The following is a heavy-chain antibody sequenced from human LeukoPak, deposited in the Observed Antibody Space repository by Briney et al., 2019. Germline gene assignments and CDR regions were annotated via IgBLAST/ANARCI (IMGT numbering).Heavy chain of an antibody. D-gene: IGHD3-3*01. Sequence: ASVKVSCKASGYTFTSYGISWVRQAPGQGLEWMGWISAYNGNTNYAQKLQGRVTMTTDTSTSTAYMELRSLRSDDTAVYYCARDGLRFLEWLSHFSDYWGQGTLVTVSS. V-gene: IGHV1-18*01. J-gene: IGHJ4*02. CDR1: GYTFTSYG. CDR2: ISAYNGNT. CDR3: ARDGLRFLEWLSHFSDY.